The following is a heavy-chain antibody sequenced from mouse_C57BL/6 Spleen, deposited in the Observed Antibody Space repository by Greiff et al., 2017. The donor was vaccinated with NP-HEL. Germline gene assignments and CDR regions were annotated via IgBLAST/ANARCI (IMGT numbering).Heavy chain of an antibody. CDR3: ARSQTGYWYFDV. Sequence: LVESGAELVRPGTSVKVSCKASGYAFTNYLIEWVKQRPGQGLEWIGVINPGSGGTNYNEKFKGKATLTADKSSSTAYMQLSSLTSEDSAVYFCARSQTGYWYFDVWGTGTTVTVSS. V-gene: IGHV1-54*01. CDR2: INPGSGGT. D-gene: IGHD4-1*01. CDR1: GYAFTNYL. J-gene: IGHJ1*03.